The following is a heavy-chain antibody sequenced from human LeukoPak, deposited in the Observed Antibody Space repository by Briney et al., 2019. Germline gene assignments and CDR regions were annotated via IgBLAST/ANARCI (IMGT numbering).Heavy chain of an antibody. CDR2: INPNSGGT. Sequence: ASVKVSCKASGYTFTGYYMHWVRQAPGQGLEWMGWINPNSGGTNYAQRFQGRVTMTRDTSISTAYMELSRLRSDDTAVYYCARRSSPWLLLPYYWGQGTLVTVSS. D-gene: IGHD3-22*01. CDR3: ARRSSPWLLLPYY. CDR1: GYTFTGYY. J-gene: IGHJ4*02. V-gene: IGHV1-2*02.